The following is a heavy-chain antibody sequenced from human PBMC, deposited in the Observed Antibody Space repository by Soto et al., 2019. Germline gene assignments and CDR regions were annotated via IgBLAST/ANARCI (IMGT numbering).Heavy chain of an antibody. V-gene: IGHV3-23*01. CDR2: ISGSGGST. Sequence: GSLRLSCAASGFTFSSYAMSWVRQAPGKGLEWVSAISGSGGSTYYADSVKGRFTISRDNSKNTLSLQMNSLRAEDTAVYYCAKDNDGYNPGHKDYWGQGTLVTVSS. D-gene: IGHD5-12*01. CDR1: GFTFSSYA. CDR3: AKDNDGYNPGHKDY. J-gene: IGHJ4*02.